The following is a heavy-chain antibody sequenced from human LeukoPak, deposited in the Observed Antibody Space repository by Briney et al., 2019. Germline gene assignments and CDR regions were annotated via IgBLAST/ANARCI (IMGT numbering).Heavy chain of an antibody. CDR3: ARRGIPNAMTTVTNYGMDV. D-gene: IGHD4-17*01. V-gene: IGHV4-59*01. J-gene: IGHJ6*02. CDR2: VYYSGST. CDR1: GGSISSYY. Sequence: SETLSLTCTVSGGSISSYYWSWIRQPPWKGLEWIGYVYYSGSTNYNPSLKSRVTISVDTSKNQFSLKLSSVTAADTAVYYCARRGIPNAMTTVTNYGMDVWGQGTTVTVSS.